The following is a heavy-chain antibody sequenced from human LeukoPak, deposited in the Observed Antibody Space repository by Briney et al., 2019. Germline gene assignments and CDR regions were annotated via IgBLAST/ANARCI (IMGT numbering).Heavy chain of an antibody. CDR2: IYYSGST. CDR1: GGSISSSSYY. CDR3: ARLEDYNWFDP. J-gene: IGHJ5*02. D-gene: IGHD1-1*01. V-gene: IGHV4-39*01. Sequence: PSETLSLTXTVSGGSISSSSYYWGWIRQPPGEGLEWIGSIYYSGSTYYNPSLKSRVTISVDTSKNQFSLKLSSVTAADTAVYYCARLEDYNWFDPWGQGTLVTVSS.